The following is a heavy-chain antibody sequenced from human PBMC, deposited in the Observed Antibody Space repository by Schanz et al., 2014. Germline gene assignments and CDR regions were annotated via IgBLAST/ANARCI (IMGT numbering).Heavy chain of an antibody. CDR1: GFSVGNKY. V-gene: IGHV3-66*01. Sequence: EVQLVESGGGLVQPGGSLRLSCAASGFSVGNKYMNWVRQAPGKGLEWVSAINTGVNTYYADSVRGRFTMSRDNSKNTLYLQMNSLRAGDAAVYYCARPALWFGDNCFDPWGQGTLVTVSS. CDR3: ARPALWFGDNCFDP. J-gene: IGHJ5*02. D-gene: IGHD3-10*01. CDR2: INTGVNT.